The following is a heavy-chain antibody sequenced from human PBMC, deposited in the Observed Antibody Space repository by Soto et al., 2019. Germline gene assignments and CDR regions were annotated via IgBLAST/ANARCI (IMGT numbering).Heavy chain of an antibody. CDR2: ISAHNGNT. CDR3: ARGRYGDY. J-gene: IGHJ4*02. Sequence: QVHLVQSGAEVKKPGASVKVSCKASGYTFTSYGITWVRQAPGQGLEWMGWISAHNGNTDYAQKLQSRVIVTRDTTTSTAYMEQRSLRSDDTAVYYCARGRYGDYWGQGALVTVSS. V-gene: IGHV1-18*01. D-gene: IGHD1-1*01. CDR1: GYTFTSYG.